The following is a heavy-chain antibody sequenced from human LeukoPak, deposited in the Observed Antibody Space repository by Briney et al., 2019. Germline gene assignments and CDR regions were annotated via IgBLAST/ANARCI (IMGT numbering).Heavy chain of an antibody. V-gene: IGHV4-30-4*08. D-gene: IGHD1-26*01. J-gene: IGHJ4*02. CDR1: GGSISSGDYY. CDR3: TGGNYSRYFDY. Sequence: SETLSLTCTVSGGSISSGDYYWSWIRQPPGKGLEWIGYIYYSGSTYYNPSLKSRVTISVDTSKNQFSLKLSSVTAADTAVYYCTGGNYSRYFDYWGQGTLVTVS. CDR2: IYYSGST.